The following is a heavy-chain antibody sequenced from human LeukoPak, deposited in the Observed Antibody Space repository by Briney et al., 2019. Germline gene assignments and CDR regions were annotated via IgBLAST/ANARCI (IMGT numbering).Heavy chain of an antibody. CDR3: AREGPFRYCTNGVCYTRGAFDI. CDR1: GYTFTSYA. CDR2: INAGNGNT. J-gene: IGHJ3*02. Sequence: GASVKVSCKASGYTFTSYAMHWVRQAPGQRLEWMGWINAGNGNTKYSQEFQGRVTITRDTSASTAYMELSSLRSEDMAVYYCAREGPFRYCTNGVCYTRGAFDIWGQGTMVTVSS. D-gene: IGHD2-8*01. V-gene: IGHV1-3*03.